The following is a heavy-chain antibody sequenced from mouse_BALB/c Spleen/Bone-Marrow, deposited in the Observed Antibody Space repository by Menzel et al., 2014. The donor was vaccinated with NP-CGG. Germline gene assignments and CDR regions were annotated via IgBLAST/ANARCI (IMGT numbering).Heavy chain of an antibody. J-gene: IGHJ4*01. CDR2: ILPGSGTT. CDR3: ARDYRYDGAMDY. V-gene: IGHV1-9*01. Sequence: QVQLQQSGAELMKPGVSVKISCKATGYTFSSYWIEWVKRRPGHGLEWIGEILPGSGTTNYNENFKGKATFTADTSSNTAYMQLSSLTSEDSAVYYCARDYRYDGAMDYWGQGTSVTVSS. CDR1: GYTFSSYW. D-gene: IGHD2-14*01.